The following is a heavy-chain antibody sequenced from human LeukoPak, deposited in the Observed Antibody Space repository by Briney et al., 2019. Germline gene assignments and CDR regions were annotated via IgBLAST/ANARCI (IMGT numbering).Heavy chain of an antibody. Sequence: GGSLSLSCAASGFTFSSNAMPWVRQAPGKGLEWVAFIRYDGRNKSYADSVKGRFTISRDNSKNTLYLHVNSLRPEDTAVYYCAREGPRVVILRAFDYWGEVTLVTVSS. V-gene: IGHV3-30*02. CDR2: IRYDGRNK. J-gene: IGHJ4*02. D-gene: IGHD3-3*01. CDR1: GFTFSSNA. CDR3: AREGPRVVILRAFDY.